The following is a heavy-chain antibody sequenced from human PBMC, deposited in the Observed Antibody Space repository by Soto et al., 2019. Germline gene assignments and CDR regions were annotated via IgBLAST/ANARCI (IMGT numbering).Heavy chain of an antibody. CDR1: GFTFSGYG. CDR2: ISGGGDAT. D-gene: IGHD3-3*01. CDR3: ARKVSGSTGRPDLWYFDL. V-gene: IGHV3-23*04. Sequence: EVQLVDSGGGLVQPGGSLRLSCAASGFTFSGYGLTWVRQAPGKGLEWVSAISGGGDATFYADSVKGRFTISRENSKNTLYLQMNTLGAYDTTVYYCARKVSGSTGRPDLWYFDLWGRGTLVTVSS. J-gene: IGHJ2*01.